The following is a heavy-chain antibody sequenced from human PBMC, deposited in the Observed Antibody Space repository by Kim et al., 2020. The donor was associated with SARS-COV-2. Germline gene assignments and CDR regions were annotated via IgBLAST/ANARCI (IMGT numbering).Heavy chain of an antibody. CDR3: AMFPRQQLPN. V-gene: IGHV1-2*02. CDR2: INLNSGGT. Sequence: ASVKVSCKTSGYTFTGYFMHWVRQAPGQGLEWMGWINLNSGGTNYAQKFQGRVTMTRDTSISTAYMELSSLRFDDTAVYYCAMFPRQQLPNWGQGTLVTVSS. J-gene: IGHJ4*02. D-gene: IGHD1-1*01. CDR1: GYTFTGYF.